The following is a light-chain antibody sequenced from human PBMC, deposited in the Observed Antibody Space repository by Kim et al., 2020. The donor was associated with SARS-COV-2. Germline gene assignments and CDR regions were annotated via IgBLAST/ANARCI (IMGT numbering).Light chain of an antibody. Sequence: VSPGERATRSCRASQSISSNLAWYQQKPGQAPRLLIYGASTRATGIPARFSGSGSGTEFTLTISSLQSEDFAVYYCQQYNNWPLTFGGGTKVDIK. CDR2: GAS. V-gene: IGKV3-15*01. CDR1: QSISSN. J-gene: IGKJ4*01. CDR3: QQYNNWPLT.